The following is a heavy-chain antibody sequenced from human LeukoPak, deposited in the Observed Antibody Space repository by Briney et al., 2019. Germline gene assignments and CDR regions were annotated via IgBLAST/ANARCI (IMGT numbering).Heavy chain of an antibody. J-gene: IGHJ5*02. Sequence: SETLSLTCTVSGGSISSSSYYWGWIRQPPGKGLEWIGSIYYSGSTYYNPSLRSRVTISVDTSKNQFSLKLSSVTAADTTVYYCARGGYCSSTSCFWIWFDPWGQGTLVTVSS. CDR3: ARGGYCSSTSCFWIWFDP. CDR2: IYYSGST. V-gene: IGHV4-39*01. CDR1: GGSISSSSYY. D-gene: IGHD2-2*01.